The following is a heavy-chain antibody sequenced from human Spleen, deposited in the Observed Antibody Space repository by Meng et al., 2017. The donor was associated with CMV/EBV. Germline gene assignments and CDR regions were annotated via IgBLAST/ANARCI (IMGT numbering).Heavy chain of an antibody. Sequence: SLKISCAASGFTFDHYAMHWVRQVPGRGLEWVSGINWNSGNINYADSVKGRFTISRDNAKNSLYLQMNSLRAEDTAVYYCARGYEVMDVWGQGTTVTVSS. CDR3: ARGYEVMDV. V-gene: IGHV3-9*01. CDR2: INWNSGNI. J-gene: IGHJ6*02. CDR1: GFTFDHYA. D-gene: IGHD2-15*01.